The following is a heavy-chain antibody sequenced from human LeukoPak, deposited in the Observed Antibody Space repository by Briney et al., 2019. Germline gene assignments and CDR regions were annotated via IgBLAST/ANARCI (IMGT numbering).Heavy chain of an antibody. CDR2: ISAYNGNT. V-gene: IGHV1-18*01. D-gene: IGHD6-19*01. J-gene: IGHJ4*02. Sequence: GASVKVSCKASGGTFSRYAISWVRQAPGQGLEWMGGISAYNGNTNYAQKLQGRVTMTTDTSTSTAYMELRSLRSDDTAVYYCARDGLEQWLVPFDYWGQGTLVTVSS. CDR1: GGTFSRYA. CDR3: ARDGLEQWLVPFDY.